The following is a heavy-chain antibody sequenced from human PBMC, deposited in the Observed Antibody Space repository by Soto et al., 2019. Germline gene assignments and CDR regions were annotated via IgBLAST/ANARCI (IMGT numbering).Heavy chain of an antibody. CDR3: AKMSSENYYDPVFS. V-gene: IGHV3-11*01. CDR2: ISSSGNTI. CDR1: GFTFSDYC. Sequence: QVQLVESGGGLVQTSGSLRIACVASGFTFSDYCMSWVRLAPGKGLEWVSYISSSGNTIYYADSVKGRFTISRDNAKNSVYLQMNSLRAEDTALYFCAKMSSENYYDPVFSWGQGTLVTVSS. J-gene: IGHJ4*02. D-gene: IGHD3-22*01.